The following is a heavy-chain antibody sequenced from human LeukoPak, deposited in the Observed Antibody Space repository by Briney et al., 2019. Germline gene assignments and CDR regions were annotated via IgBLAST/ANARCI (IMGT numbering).Heavy chain of an antibody. CDR1: GFTFSSYG. V-gene: IGHV3-30*02. CDR2: IRYDGSNK. D-gene: IGHD2-15*01. Sequence: GGSLRLSCAASGFTFSSYGMHWVRQAPGKGLEWVAFIRYDGSNKYYADSVKGRFTISRDNSKNTLYLQMGSLRAEDMAVYYCARGYCSGGSCYGDAFDIWGQGTMVTVSS. J-gene: IGHJ3*02. CDR3: ARGYCSGGSCYGDAFDI.